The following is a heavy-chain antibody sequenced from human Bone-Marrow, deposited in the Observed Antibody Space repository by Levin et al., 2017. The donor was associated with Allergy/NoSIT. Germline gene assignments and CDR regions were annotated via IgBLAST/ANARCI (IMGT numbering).Heavy chain of an antibody. CDR3: ARVFTAPHPKPYYYYYYMDV. CDR2: ISSSGSTI. V-gene: IGHV3-48*03. CDR1: GFTFSSYE. J-gene: IGHJ6*03. Sequence: GGSLRLSCAASGFTFSSYEMNWVRQAPGKGLEWVSYISSSGSTIYYADSVKGRFTISRDNAKNPLYLQMNSLRAEDTAVYYCARVFTAPHPKPYYYYYYMDVWGKGTTVTVSS. D-gene: IGHD1-14*01.